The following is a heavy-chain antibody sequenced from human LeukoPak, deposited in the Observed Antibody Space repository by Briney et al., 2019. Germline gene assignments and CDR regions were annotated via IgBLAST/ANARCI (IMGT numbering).Heavy chain of an antibody. V-gene: IGHV4-61*02. Sequence: SQTLSLTCTVSGGSISSGSYYWSWIRQPAGKGLEWIGRIYTSGSTNYNPSLKSRVTISVDTSKNQFSLKPSSVTAADTAVYYCATQSGSGYYPSSFDPWGQGTLVTVSS. J-gene: IGHJ5*02. CDR2: IYTSGST. CDR1: GGSISSGSYY. D-gene: IGHD3-22*01. CDR3: ATQSGSGYYPSSFDP.